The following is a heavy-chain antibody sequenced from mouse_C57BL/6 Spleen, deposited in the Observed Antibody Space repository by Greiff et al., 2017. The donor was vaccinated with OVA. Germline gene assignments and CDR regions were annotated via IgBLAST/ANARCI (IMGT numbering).Heavy chain of an antibody. D-gene: IGHD2-2*01. Sequence: VHVKQSGTVLARPGASVKMSCKTSGYTFTSYWMHWVKQRPGQGLEWIGAIYPGNSDTSYNQKFKGKAKLTAVTSASTAYMELSSLTNEDSAVYYCTPIYYGYDGYFDVWGTGTTVTVSS. J-gene: IGHJ1*03. CDR2: IYPGNSDT. CDR1: GYTFTSYW. CDR3: TPIYYGYDGYFDV. V-gene: IGHV1-5*01.